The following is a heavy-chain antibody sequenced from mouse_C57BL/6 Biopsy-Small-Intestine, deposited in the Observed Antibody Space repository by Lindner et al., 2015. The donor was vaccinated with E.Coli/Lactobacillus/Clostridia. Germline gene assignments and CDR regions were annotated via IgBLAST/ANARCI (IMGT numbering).Heavy chain of an antibody. Sequence: VQLQESGAELVRPGTSVKVSCKASGYAFTNYLIEWVKQRPGQGLEWIGVINPGSGGTNYNEKFKGKATLTADKSSSTAYMELRSLTSEDSAVYFCARRGDGGYYFDYWGQGTTLTVSS. D-gene: IGHD1-1*02. V-gene: IGHV1-54*01. J-gene: IGHJ2*01. CDR3: ARRGDGGYYFDY. CDR1: GYAFTNYL. CDR2: INPGSGGT.